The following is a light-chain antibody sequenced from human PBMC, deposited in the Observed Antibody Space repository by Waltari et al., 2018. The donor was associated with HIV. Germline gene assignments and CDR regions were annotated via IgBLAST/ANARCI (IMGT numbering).Light chain of an antibody. V-gene: IGLV2-14*01. CDR1: SSDIGDYDY. Sequence: QSALTQPASVPGSPGQSITISCTGTSSDIGDYDYVSWYQQHPDKAPKLMIYGVTNRPSGVSNRFSGSKSCNTASLTISGLQAEDEADYYCSSYTSSSTLYVFGTGTKVTVL. CDR2: GVT. CDR3: SSYTSSSTLYV. J-gene: IGLJ1*01.